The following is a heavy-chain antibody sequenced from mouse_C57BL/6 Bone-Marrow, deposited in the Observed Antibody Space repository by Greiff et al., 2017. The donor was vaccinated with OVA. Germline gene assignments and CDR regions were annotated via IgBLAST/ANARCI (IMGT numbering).Heavy chain of an antibody. D-gene: IGHD2-3*01. J-gene: IGHJ1*03. CDR3: AREGGYYGYWYFDV. Sequence: QVQLQQSGAELARPGASVKLSCKASGYTFTSYGISWVKQRTGQGLEWIGEIYPRSGNTYYNEKFKGKATLTADKSSSTAYMELRSLTSEDSAVYFCAREGGYYGYWYFDVWGTGTTVTVSS. CDR2: IYPRSGNT. V-gene: IGHV1-81*01. CDR1: GYTFTSYG.